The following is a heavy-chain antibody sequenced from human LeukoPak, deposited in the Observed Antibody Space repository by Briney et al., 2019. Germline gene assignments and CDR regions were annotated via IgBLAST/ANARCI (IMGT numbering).Heavy chain of an antibody. D-gene: IGHD5-24*01. CDR2: INTDGSST. Sequence: PGGSLRLSCAASGFTFSNYWMPWGRQAPGKGLLWVSRINTDGSSTSFADSVKGRFTISRDNAKNTLYLQMNSLRADDTAVYYCIRGRWQQDYWGQGTLVTVSS. CDR3: IRGRWQQDY. V-gene: IGHV3-74*01. J-gene: IGHJ4*02. CDR1: GFTFSNYW.